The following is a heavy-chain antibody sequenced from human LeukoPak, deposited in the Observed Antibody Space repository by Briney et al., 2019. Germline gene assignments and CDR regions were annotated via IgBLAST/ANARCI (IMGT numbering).Heavy chain of an antibody. CDR2: IYPGDSDT. J-gene: IGHJ4*02. Sequence: GESLKISCKGSGYSFTSYWIGWVRQMPGKGLEWMGIIYPGDSDTRYSPSFQGQVTISADKSISTACLQWSSLKASDTAMYYCTRQSHYYDSSGSVDYWGQRTLVAVSS. CDR1: GYSFTSYW. CDR3: TRQSHYYDSSGSVDY. D-gene: IGHD3-22*01. V-gene: IGHV5-51*01.